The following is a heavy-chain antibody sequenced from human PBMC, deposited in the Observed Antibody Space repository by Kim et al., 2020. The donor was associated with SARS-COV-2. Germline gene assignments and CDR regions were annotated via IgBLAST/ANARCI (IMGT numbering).Heavy chain of an antibody. V-gene: IGHV4-39*07. CDR2: LYYTAGT. J-gene: IGHJ5*02. CDR3: ARGLCRSCRYGGDRFDP. Sequence: SETLSLTCTVTGGSISSSSYYWGWLRQPPGRGLEWIGCLYYTAGTHYNLTLQSPVTLSAATSKNPLSLKPNSVTAAATSVYDCARGLCRSCRYGGDRFDP. CDR1: GGSISSSSYY. D-gene: IGHD3-10*01.